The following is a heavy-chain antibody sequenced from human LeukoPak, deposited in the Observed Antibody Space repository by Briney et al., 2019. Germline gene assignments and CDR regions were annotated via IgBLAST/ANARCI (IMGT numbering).Heavy chain of an antibody. CDR2: ITGSGGTT. D-gene: IGHD5-12*01. CDR1: GFTFRSYA. Sequence: GGSLRLSCAASGFTFRSYAMSWVRQAPGKGLLWVSTITGSGGTTYYADSADSVKGRLTISRDDSKNTLYLQMNSLTAEDTAVYYCAKLRGYTAYDSDYFDYWGQGTLVTVSS. J-gene: IGHJ4*02. CDR3: AKLRGYTAYDSDYFDY. V-gene: IGHV3-23*01.